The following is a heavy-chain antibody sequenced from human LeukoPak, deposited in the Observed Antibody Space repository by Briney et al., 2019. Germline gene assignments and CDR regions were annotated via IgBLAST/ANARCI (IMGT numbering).Heavy chain of an antibody. J-gene: IGHJ5*02. CDR3: ARGRWYDILTGYYSGDWFDP. CDR1: GYTFTYYV. D-gene: IGHD3-9*01. Sequence: ASVKVSCAASGYTFTYYVINWVRQATGQGLEWVGRMHNNSGNTGYAQKFQGRVTMTRNTSISTAYMELSSLRSEDTAVYYCARGRWYDILTGYYSGDWFDPWGQGTLVTVSS. CDR2: MHNNSGNT. V-gene: IGHV1-8*01.